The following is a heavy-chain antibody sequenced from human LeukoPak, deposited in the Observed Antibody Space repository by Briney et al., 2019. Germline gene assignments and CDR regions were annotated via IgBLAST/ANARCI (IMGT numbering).Heavy chain of an antibody. D-gene: IGHD1-26*01. V-gene: IGHV4-34*01. CDR3: ARDESGSYGY. CDR1: GGSFSGYY. Sequence: PSETLSLTCAVYGGSFSGYYWSWIRQPPGKGLEWIGEINHSGSTNYNPSLKSRVTISVDTSKNQFSLQLSSVTAADTAVYYCARDESGSYGYWGQGTLVTVSS. J-gene: IGHJ4*02. CDR2: INHSGST.